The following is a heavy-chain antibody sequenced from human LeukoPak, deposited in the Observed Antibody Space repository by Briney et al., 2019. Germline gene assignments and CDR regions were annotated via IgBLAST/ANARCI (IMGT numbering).Heavy chain of an antibody. CDR1: GGSISSSNW. CDR2: IYHSGST. CDR3: ASKLGMLYYFDY. D-gene: IGHD7-27*01. V-gene: IGHV4-4*02. J-gene: IGHJ4*02. Sequence: PSGTLSLTCAVSGGSISSSNWWSWVRQPPGKGLEWIGEIYHSGSTNYNPSLKSRVTISVDKSKNQFSLKLSSVAAADTAVYYCASKLGMLYYFDYWGQGTLVTVSS.